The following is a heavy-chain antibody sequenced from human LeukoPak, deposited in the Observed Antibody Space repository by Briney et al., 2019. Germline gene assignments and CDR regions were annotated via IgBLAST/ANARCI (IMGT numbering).Heavy chain of an antibody. CDR3: ARDLVDTAMVTYYYYYMDV. CDR1: GFTFSSYW. Sequence: GGSLRLSCAASGFTFSSYWMSWVRQAPGKGLEWVANIKQDGSEKYYVDSVKGRFTISRDNAKNSLYLQMNSLRAEDTAVYYCARDLVDTAMVTYYYYYMDVWGKGTTVIVSS. D-gene: IGHD5-18*01. V-gene: IGHV3-7*01. J-gene: IGHJ6*03. CDR2: IKQDGSEK.